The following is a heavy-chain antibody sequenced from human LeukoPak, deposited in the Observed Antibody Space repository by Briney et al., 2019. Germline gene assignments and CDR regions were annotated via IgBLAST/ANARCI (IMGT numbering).Heavy chain of an antibody. CDR1: GFTFSGSA. J-gene: IGHJ5*02. Sequence: GGSLRLSCAASGFTFSGSAMHWVRQASGKGLEWVGRIRNKANSYATAYAASVKGRSTISRDDSKNTAYLQMNSLKTEDTAVYYCTRSYYDSSGSINWFNPWGQGTLVTVSS. D-gene: IGHD3-22*01. CDR3: TRSYYDSSGSINWFNP. V-gene: IGHV3-73*01. CDR2: IRNKANSYAT.